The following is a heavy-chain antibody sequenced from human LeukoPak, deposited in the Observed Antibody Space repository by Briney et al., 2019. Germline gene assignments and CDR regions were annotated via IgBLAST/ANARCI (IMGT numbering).Heavy chain of an antibody. CDR2: ISGDGSRT. CDR1: GFTFSSYW. D-gene: IGHD2-15*01. Sequence: GGSLRLSCAASGFTFSSYWMHWVRQAPGNGLVWVSHISGDGSRTSYADSVKGRFTISRDNAKNTLYLQMNSLRDEDTAVYYCARDRGHCIDCWGQGTLVTVSS. V-gene: IGHV3-74*01. J-gene: IGHJ4*02. CDR3: ARDRGHCIDC.